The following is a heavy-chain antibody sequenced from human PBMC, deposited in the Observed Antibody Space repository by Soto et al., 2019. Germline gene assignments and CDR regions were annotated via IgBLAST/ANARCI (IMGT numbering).Heavy chain of an antibody. CDR3: ERDRGSSADW. V-gene: IGHV1-18*04. Sequence: XSVKVACRASGCPLTSYGISWVRQAPGQGLEWMGWISAYNGNTNYAQKLQGRVTMTTDTSTSTAYMELRSLRSDDTAVPYCERDRGSSADWWGQGTLVTVSS. CDR2: ISAYNGNT. J-gene: IGHJ4*02. CDR1: GCPLTSYG. D-gene: IGHD6-6*01.